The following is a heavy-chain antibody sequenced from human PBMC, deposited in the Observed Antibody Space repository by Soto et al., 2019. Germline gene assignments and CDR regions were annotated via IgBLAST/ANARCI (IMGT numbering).Heavy chain of an antibody. CDR3: ARGRYGNY. Sequence: QVHLVQSGAEVKKPGASVKVSCKGSGYGFTTYGITWVQHAPGQGLEWMAWISAHNGNTNYAQKLQGRVTVTRDTSTSTAYMELRSLRSDDTAVYYCARGRYGNYSGQGALVTVSS. J-gene: IGHJ4*02. CDR2: ISAHNGNT. V-gene: IGHV1-18*01. D-gene: IGHD1-1*01. CDR1: GYGFTTYG.